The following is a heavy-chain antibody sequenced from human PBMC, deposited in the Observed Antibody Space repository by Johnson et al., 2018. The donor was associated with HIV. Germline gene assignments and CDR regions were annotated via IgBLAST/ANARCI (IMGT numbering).Heavy chain of an antibody. J-gene: IGHJ3*02. V-gene: IGHV3-48*04. CDR3: ARDRGYWDAFDI. CDR1: GFTFGSYG. Sequence: MLLVESGGGVVQPGRSLRLSCAASGFTFGSYGMHWVRQAPGKGLEWVSYISRSGSTIYYADSVKCRFSISRDNAKHSLYLQINSLRAEDTAVYYCARDRGYWDAFDIWGQGTMVTVSS. D-gene: IGHD3-22*01. CDR2: ISRSGSTI.